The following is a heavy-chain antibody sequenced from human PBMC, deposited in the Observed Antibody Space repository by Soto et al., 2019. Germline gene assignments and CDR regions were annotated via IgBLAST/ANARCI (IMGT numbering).Heavy chain of an antibody. CDR2: IYSTGNA. CDR3: VRGDVFDI. D-gene: IGHD3-10*01. J-gene: IGHJ3*02. Sequence: QLHLQESGPGLVKPSETLSLRCTVSDGSISGYYWSWVRQPGGKGLEWIGRIYSTGNANYNPSRKKRATMSVDTSQNRVSLELTSVTAADTAMYYCVRGDVFDIWGRGIEVTVSS. CDR1: DGSISGYY. V-gene: IGHV4-4*07.